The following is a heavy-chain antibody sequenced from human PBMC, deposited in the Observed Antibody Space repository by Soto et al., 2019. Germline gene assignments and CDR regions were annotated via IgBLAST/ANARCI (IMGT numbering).Heavy chain of an antibody. V-gene: IGHV4-34*01. CDR3: ALEHAAAGTY. Sequence: SETLSLTCAVYGGSFSGYYWSWIRQPPGKGLEWIGEINHSGSTNYNPSLKSRVTISVDTSKNQFSLKLSSVTAADTAVYYCALEHAAAGTYWGQGPLVTV. CDR1: GGSFSGYY. D-gene: IGHD6-13*01. CDR2: INHSGST. J-gene: IGHJ4*02.